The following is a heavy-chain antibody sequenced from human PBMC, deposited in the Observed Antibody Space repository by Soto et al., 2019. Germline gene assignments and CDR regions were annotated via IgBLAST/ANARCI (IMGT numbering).Heavy chain of an antibody. Sequence: SETLSLTCAVYGGSFSGYYWSWIRQPPGKGLEWIGEINHSGSTNYNPSLKSRVTISVDTSKNQFSLKLSSVTAADTAVYYCARGGRDGYNCFDYWGQGTLVPVSS. CDR3: ARGGRDGYNCFDY. D-gene: IGHD5-12*01. V-gene: IGHV4-34*01. CDR1: GGSFSGYY. CDR2: INHSGST. J-gene: IGHJ4*02.